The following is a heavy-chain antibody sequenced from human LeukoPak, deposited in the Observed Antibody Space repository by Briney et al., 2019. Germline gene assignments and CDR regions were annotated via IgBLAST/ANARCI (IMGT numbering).Heavy chain of an antibody. D-gene: IGHD5-24*01. CDR2: ISGDGSST. CDR3: ARDWDGYNGGVDY. Sequence: GSLRLSCAASGFTFSNKWMHWVRQTSGKGLVWVSRISGDGSSTDYADSVKGRAIVSRDNAKNTLYLQMNSLRAEDTAVYYCARDWDGYNGGVDYWGQGTLVTVSS. J-gene: IGHJ4*02. CDR1: GFTFSNKW. V-gene: IGHV3-74*01.